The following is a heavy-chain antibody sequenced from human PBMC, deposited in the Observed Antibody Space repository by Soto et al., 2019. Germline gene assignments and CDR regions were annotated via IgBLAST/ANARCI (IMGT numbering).Heavy chain of an antibody. CDR2: ISYTGST. J-gene: IGHJ4*02. Sequence: QVQLQESGPGLVKPSETLSLTCSVSGGSISSYYWGWIRQPPGKGLEWIGYISYTGSTDYSPALKGRVTIAVDTSKNQFTLKVRSVTAADTAIYFCARHYPIGNNWNYFDYWGRGTLVTVSS. D-gene: IGHD1-1*01. CDR3: ARHYPIGNNWNYFDY. V-gene: IGHV4-59*08. CDR1: GGSISSYY.